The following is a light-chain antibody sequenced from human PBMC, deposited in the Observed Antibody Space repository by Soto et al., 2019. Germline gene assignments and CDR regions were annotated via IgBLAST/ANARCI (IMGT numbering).Light chain of an antibody. CDR1: QRVSTF. CDR3: QQSDT. CDR2: EAS. Sequence: EIVLTQSPGTLSLSPGDRATLSCRASQRVSTFLAWYQQRPGQAPRLLISEASNRATGIPARFSGSGSGTDFTLTISSLEPEDFAVYYCQQSDTFGQGTRLEIK. V-gene: IGKV3-11*01. J-gene: IGKJ5*01.